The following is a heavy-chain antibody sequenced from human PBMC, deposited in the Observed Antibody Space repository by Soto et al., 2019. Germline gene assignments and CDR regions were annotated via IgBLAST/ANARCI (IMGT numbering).Heavy chain of an antibody. D-gene: IGHD3-10*01. CDR1: GFTFSTYG. Sequence: QVLLVESGGGVVQPGRSLRLSCAASGFTFSTYGMHWVRQAPGKGLEWVAVISYDGSNKYYADSVKGRFTISRDNSKNTLYLQMSSLRAEDTDVYYCAKDPLPAVVRIYGMDVWGQGTTVTVSS. CDR2: ISYDGSNK. V-gene: IGHV3-30*18. J-gene: IGHJ6*02. CDR3: AKDPLPAVVRIYGMDV.